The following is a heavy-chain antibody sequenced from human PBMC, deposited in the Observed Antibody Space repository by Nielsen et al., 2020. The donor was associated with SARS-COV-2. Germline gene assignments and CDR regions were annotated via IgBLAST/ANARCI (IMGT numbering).Heavy chain of an antibody. CDR1: GGSISSSSYY. D-gene: IGHD3/OR15-3a*01. J-gene: IGHJ3*02. CDR3: AREDWSGYHDAFDI. V-gene: IGHV4-61*02. CDR2: VYATGST. Sequence: SETLSLTCTVSGGSISSSSYYWSWIRQPAGKGLEWIGRVYATGSTNYNASLQSRVTISLDTSKNQFSLRLSSVTAADTAVYYCAREDWSGYHDAFDIWGQGTRVTVSS.